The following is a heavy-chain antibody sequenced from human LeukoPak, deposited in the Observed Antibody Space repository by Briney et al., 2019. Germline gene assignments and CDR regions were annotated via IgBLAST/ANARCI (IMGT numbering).Heavy chain of an antibody. Sequence: GASVKVSCKASGYTFTSYGISWVRQAPGQGLEWMGWISAYNGNTNYAQKLQGRVTMTTDTSTSTAYMELSSLRSEDTAVYYAVRSSSYGGSYHYWGQGTLVTVSS. CDR1: GYTFTSYG. D-gene: IGHD6-6*01. CDR2: ISAYNGNT. J-gene: IGHJ4*02. V-gene: IGHV1-18*01. CDR3: VRSSSYGGSYHY.